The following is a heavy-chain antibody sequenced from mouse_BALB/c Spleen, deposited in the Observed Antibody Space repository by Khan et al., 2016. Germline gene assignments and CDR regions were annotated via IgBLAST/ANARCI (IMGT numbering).Heavy chain of an antibody. D-gene: IGHD1-1*02. CDR3: ARKSWSMDY. Sequence: VQLKQSGPGLVKPSQSLSLTCTVTGYSITSDYAWNWIRQFPGNKLEWMGYISYSDNTNYNPSLKSRISITRDTSKNQFFLQLNSVTTEDTATYDCARKSWSMDYWGQGTSVTVSS. V-gene: IGHV3-2*02. J-gene: IGHJ4*01. CDR2: ISYSDNT. CDR1: GYSITSDYA.